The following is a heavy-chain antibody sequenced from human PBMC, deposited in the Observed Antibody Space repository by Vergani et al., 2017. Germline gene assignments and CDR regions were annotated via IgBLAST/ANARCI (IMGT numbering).Heavy chain of an antibody. Sequence: QVQLEESGPGLVKPSETLSLTCTVSGGSFNTYYWSWIRQSPGKGLEWIGYIYSTGSTNYNPSLNSRVTMSVDTSKNQFSLKLRSVTAADTAVYFCARVGQLVAVTGEGPSLDLGGRDTLFTVSS. V-gene: IGHV4-59*13. D-gene: IGHD2-21*02. CDR2: IYSTGST. J-gene: IGHJ2*01. CDR1: GGSFNTYY. CDR3: ARVGQLVAVTGEGPSLDL.